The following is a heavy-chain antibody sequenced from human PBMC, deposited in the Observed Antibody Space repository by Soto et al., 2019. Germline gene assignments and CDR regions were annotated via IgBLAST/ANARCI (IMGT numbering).Heavy chain of an antibody. CDR1: GYTFTSYG. J-gene: IGHJ6*02. D-gene: IGHD6-19*01. CDR3: ASDLAVALGDV. Sequence: QVQLVQSGAEVKKPGASVKVSCKASGYTFTSYGISWVRQAPGQGLDWMGWISAYNGNTKYAQKHQGRVTMTTDTSTSSAYMKLRSLRSDDPAVYYCASDLAVALGDVWGQGTTVTVSS. CDR2: ISAYNGNT. V-gene: IGHV1-18*01.